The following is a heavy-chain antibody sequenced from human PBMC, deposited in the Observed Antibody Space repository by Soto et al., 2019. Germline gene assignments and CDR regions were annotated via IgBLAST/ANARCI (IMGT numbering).Heavy chain of an antibody. Sequence: ASVKVSCKASGYTFTSDGISWVRQAPGQGLEWMGWISAYNGNTNYAQKLQGRVTMTTDTSTSTAYMELRSLRSDDTAVYYCAREGAVAGTFYYYYYYGMDVWGQGTTVTVS. V-gene: IGHV1-18*01. CDR1: GYTFTSDG. D-gene: IGHD6-19*01. CDR3: AREGAVAGTFYYYYYYGMDV. CDR2: ISAYNGNT. J-gene: IGHJ6*02.